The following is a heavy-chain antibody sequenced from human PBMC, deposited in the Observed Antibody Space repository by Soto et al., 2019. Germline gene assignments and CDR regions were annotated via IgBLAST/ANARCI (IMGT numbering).Heavy chain of an antibody. CDR2: IYSGGSI. CDR1: GFTASSNY. CDR3: ARDNDGAQFASSYNDL. Sequence: GGSLRLSCAASGFTASSNYMTWVRQAPGKGLEWVSVIYSGGSIFYADSVRGRFTISRDNAKNSVFLHLNSLRAEDTAVYYCARDNDGAQFASSYNDLWGQGTLVTVSS. V-gene: IGHV3-66*01. J-gene: IGHJ5*02. D-gene: IGHD6-6*01.